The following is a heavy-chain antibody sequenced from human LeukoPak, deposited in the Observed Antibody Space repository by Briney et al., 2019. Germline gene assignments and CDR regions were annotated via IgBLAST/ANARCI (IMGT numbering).Heavy chain of an antibody. CDR1: GFTFISFS. J-gene: IGHJ4*02. V-gene: IGHV3-21*01. CDR3: ARGAAAGPKIFDY. CDR2: ISSSSSYI. D-gene: IGHD6-13*01. Sequence: GGSLRLSCAASGFTFISFSLNWVRRPPGKGRKWVSSISSSSSYIYYADSVKGRFTISRDNAKNSLYLQMNSLRAEDTAVYYCARGAAAGPKIFDYWGQGTLVTVSS.